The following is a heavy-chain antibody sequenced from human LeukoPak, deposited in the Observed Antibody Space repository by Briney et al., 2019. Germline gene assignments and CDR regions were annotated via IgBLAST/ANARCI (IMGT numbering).Heavy chain of an antibody. CDR1: GFSFISYG. CDR2: ISDDGRSK. V-gene: IGHV3-30*18. D-gene: IGHD4-17*01. Sequence: GGSLGLSCAASGFSFISYGMHWVRQAPGKGLEWVGVISDDGRSKGYADSVKGRFTISRDNSKDSLYLQMNSLRDEDTAVYYCAKRPSDYGDYVTYFDYWGQGTLVTVSS. J-gene: IGHJ4*02. CDR3: AKRPSDYGDYVTYFDY.